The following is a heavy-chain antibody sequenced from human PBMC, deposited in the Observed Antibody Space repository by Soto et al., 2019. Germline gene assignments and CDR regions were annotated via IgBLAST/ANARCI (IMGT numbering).Heavy chain of an antibody. V-gene: IGHV3-21*01. CDR3: AGKEMATIGWYFDL. D-gene: IGHD5-12*01. CDR2: ISSSSSYI. Sequence: GGSLRLSCAASGFTFSSYSMNWVRQAPGKGLEWVSSISSSSSYIYYADSVKGRFTISRDNAKNSLYLQMNSLRAENTAVYYCAGKEMATIGWYFDLWGRGTLVTVS. CDR1: GFTFSSYS. J-gene: IGHJ2*01.